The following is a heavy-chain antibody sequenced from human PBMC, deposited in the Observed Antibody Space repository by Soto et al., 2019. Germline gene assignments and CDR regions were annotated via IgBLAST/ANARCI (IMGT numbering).Heavy chain of an antibody. CDR2: IGTAGDT. J-gene: IGHJ4*02. D-gene: IGHD3-22*01. Sequence: GESLKISCAASGFTFSSYDMHWVRQATGKGLEWVSAIGTAGDTYYPGSVKGRFTISRENAKNSLYLQMNSLRAEDTAVYYCARIVHYYDSSGYWGYYFDYWGQGTLVTVSS. CDR1: GFTFSSYD. CDR3: ARIVHYYDSSGYWGYYFDY. V-gene: IGHV3-13*01.